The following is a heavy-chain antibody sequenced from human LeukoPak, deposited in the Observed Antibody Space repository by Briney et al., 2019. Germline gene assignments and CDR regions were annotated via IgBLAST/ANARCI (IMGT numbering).Heavy chain of an antibody. Sequence: PGGSLRLSCAASGFTFSSYGMHWVRQAPGKGLEWVAFIRYDGSNKYYADSVKGRFTISKDNSKNTLYLQMNSLRAEDTAVYYCAKDITPYSYGSDYYFDYWGQGTLVTVSS. CDR3: AKDITPYSYGSDYYFDY. CDR1: GFTFSSYG. V-gene: IGHV3-30*02. J-gene: IGHJ4*02. CDR2: IRYDGSNK. D-gene: IGHD5-18*01.